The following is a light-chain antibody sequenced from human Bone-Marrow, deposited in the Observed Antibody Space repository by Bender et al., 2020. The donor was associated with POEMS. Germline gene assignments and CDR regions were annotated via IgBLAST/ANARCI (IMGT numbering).Light chain of an antibody. CDR2: EVT. CDR1: SNDVGGYNY. V-gene: IGLV2-14*01. Sequence: QSALTQPASVSGSPGQSITISCTGTSNDVGGYNYVSWYQQHPGKAPQLLIYEVTNRLSGVSDRFSGSKSGNTASLTISGLQAEDEADYYCCSYSVVGPSYVFGTGTKVTVL. J-gene: IGLJ1*01. CDR3: CSYSVVGPSYV.